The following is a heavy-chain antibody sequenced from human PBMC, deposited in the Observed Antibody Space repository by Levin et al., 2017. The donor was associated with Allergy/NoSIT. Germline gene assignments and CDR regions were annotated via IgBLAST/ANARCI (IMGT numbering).Heavy chain of an antibody. V-gene: IGHV3-30*18. CDR3: AKSVAGTGIYGMDV. Sequence: GGSLRLSCAASGFTFNNYGMHWVRQAPGKGLEWVTVISYDGSNRYYTDSVQGRFTISRDNSKNTVFLQMNSLRVEDTAVYYCAKSVAGTGIYGMDVWGPGTTVTVSS. D-gene: IGHD6-19*01. CDR1: GFTFNNYG. CDR2: ISYDGSNR. J-gene: IGHJ6*02.